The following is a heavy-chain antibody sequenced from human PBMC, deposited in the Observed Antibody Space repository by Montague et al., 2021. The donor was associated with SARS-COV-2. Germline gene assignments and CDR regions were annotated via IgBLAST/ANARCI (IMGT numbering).Heavy chain of an antibody. V-gene: IGHV4-59*01. CDR3: ARVGGYDLDYFDY. Sequence: SETLSLTCTVSGGSISSYYWSWIRQPPGKGLEWIGYIYYSGSTNYNPSLKSRVTISVDTPKNQFSLKLSSVTAADTAVYYCARVGGYDLDYFDYWGQGTLVTVSS. CDR1: GGSISSYY. D-gene: IGHD5-12*01. J-gene: IGHJ4*02. CDR2: IYYSGST.